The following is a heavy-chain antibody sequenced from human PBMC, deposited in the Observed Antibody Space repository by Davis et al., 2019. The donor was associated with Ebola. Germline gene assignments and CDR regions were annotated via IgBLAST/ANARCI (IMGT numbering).Heavy chain of an antibody. CDR3: ARQALSLLTRPLDY. Sequence: MPSETLSLTCTVSGGSISSSGDYWGWIRQPPGKGLEWVGSIHYSGDTFYTPSLKSRLIISVDTSKNHFSLQLASVTAADTAVYYCARQALSLLTRPLDYWGQGTLVTVSS. V-gene: IGHV4-39*01. D-gene: IGHD2-15*01. J-gene: IGHJ4*02. CDR1: GGSISSSGDY. CDR2: IHYSGDT.